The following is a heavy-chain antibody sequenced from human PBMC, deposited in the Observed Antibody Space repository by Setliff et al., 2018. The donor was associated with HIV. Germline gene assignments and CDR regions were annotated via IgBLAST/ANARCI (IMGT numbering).Heavy chain of an antibody. CDR2: IHTSTGKP. V-gene: IGHV7-4-1*02. Sequence: ASVKVSCKASGYSFTTYSINWLRQAPGQGPEWMGWIHTSTGKPTYVRDFTGRFVFSLDTSVNTAFLQISDLKTEDTAVYYCARNFPFPPSSGAHFDFWGPGTLVTVSS. D-gene: IGHD3-22*01. J-gene: IGHJ4*02. CDR1: GYSFTTYS. CDR3: ARNFPFPPSSGAHFDF.